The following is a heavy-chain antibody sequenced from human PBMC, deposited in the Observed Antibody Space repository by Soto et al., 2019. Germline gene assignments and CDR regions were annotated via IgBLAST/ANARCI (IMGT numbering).Heavy chain of an antibody. CDR3: RHRQKYCGGNCYSGFDY. D-gene: IGHD2-21*02. Sequence: QITLKESGPTLVKPTHTLTLTGTFSGFSLSTSGVGVGWIRLPPGKALEWLALIYWDDDKRYSPSLKSRLTITNDTSKNQVVLTKTNIDPVDTATYYCRHRQKYCGGNCYSGFDYWGQGTLVTVSS. V-gene: IGHV2-5*02. CDR2: IYWDDDK. J-gene: IGHJ4*02. CDR1: GFSLSTSGVG.